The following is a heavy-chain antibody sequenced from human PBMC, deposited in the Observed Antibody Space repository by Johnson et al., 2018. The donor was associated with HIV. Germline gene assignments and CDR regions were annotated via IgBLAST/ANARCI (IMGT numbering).Heavy chain of an antibody. CDR1: GFSVSDYY. V-gene: IGHV3-11*04. CDR3: AREGTYYYDNSGYNDAFDV. D-gene: IGHD3-22*01. CDR2: ITSGETI. J-gene: IGHJ3*01. Sequence: QVQLVESGGGLVKPGGSLRLSCTASGFSVSDYYMTWIRQAPGKGLEWISYITSGETINYADSVKGRFTISRENAKNSLYLQMNSLRAEDTAVYYCAREGTYYYDNSGYNDAFDVWGQGTMVTVSS.